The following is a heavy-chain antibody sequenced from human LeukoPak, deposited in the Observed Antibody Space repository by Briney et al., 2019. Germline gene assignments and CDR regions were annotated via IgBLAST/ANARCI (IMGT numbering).Heavy chain of an antibody. D-gene: IGHD1-1*01. V-gene: IGHV3-23*01. CDR2: ISGGGTTT. J-gene: IGHJ4*02. Sequence: GGSLRLSCAASGFSFSNYAMSWVRQAPGKGLEWVSVISGGGTTTYYADSVKGRFTISRDNSKSTLYLQMSSLRAEDTAVYYCAKGYNWNDAYWGQGTLVTVSS. CDR1: GFSFSNYA. CDR3: AKGYNWNDAY.